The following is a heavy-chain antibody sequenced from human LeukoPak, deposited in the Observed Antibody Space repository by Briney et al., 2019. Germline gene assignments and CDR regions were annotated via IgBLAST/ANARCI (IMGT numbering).Heavy chain of an antibody. V-gene: IGHV4-31*03. Sequence: SETLSLTCTVSGGSISSGGYCWSWIRQHPGKGLEWIGYIYYSGSTYYNPSLKSRVTISVDTSKNQFSLKLSSVTAADTAVYYCARDGPKLSSGDYGPPYYYYGMDVWGQGTTVTVSS. CDR2: IYYSGST. J-gene: IGHJ6*02. D-gene: IGHD4-17*01. CDR3: ARDGPKLSSGDYGPPYYYYGMDV. CDR1: GGSISSGGYC.